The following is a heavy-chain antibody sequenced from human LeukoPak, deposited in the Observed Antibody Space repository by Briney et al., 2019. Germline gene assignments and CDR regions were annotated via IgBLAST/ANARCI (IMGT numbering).Heavy chain of an antibody. J-gene: IGHJ4*02. CDR1: GFPFSSYW. D-gene: IGHD5-18*01. CDR3: GVGVYSHGYEY. V-gene: IGHV3-7*01. Sequence: GGSLRLSCVVSGFPFSSYWMSWVRQAQGKGLEWVANIKEDGTERHYVASVKGRFTISRDNAKNSLYLQMNSLRGEDTAVYYCGVGVYSHGYEYWGQGTLVTVSS. CDR2: IKEDGTER.